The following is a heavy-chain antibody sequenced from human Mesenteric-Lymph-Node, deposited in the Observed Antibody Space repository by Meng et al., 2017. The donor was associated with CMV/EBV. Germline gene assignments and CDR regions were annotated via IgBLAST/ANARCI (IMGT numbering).Heavy chain of an antibody. CDR2: MNPNSGNT. V-gene: IGHV1-8*01. D-gene: IGHD1-26*01. CDR1: GYTFTSYE. J-gene: IGHJ4*02. Sequence: ASVKVSCKASGYTFTSYEINWVRQATGQGLEWMGWMNPNSGNTGYAQKFQGRVTMTRNTSISTAYIDLSSLRSEDTAVYYCVRVVGAIDYWGQGTLVTVSS. CDR3: VRVVGAIDY.